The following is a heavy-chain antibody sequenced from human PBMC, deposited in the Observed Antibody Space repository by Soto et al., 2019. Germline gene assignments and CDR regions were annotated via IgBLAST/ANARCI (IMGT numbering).Heavy chain of an antibody. V-gene: IGHV3-53*01. Sequence: QPGGSLRLSCAASGFTVSNNYMIWVRQAPGKGLEWVSVIYSAGSTYYADSVKGRFTISRDSSKNTLYLQMNSLRAEDTAVYYCARGKWAVAASPIDYWGQGT. CDR1: GFTVSNNY. CDR3: ARGKWAVAASPIDY. J-gene: IGHJ4*02. D-gene: IGHD2-15*01. CDR2: IYSAGST.